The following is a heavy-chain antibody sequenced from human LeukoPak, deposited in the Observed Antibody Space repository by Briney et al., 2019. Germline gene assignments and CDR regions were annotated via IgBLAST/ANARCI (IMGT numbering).Heavy chain of an antibody. CDR1: GGPFSGYY. J-gene: IGHJ4*02. CDR2: INHSGST. CDR3: ARSAYSYGYGY. Sequence: SETLSLTCAVYGGPFSGYYWSWIRRPPGKGLEWIGEINHSGSTNYNPSLKSRVTISVDTSKNQFSLKLSSVTAADTAVYYCARSAYSYGYGYWGQGTLVTVSS. V-gene: IGHV4-34*01. D-gene: IGHD5-18*01.